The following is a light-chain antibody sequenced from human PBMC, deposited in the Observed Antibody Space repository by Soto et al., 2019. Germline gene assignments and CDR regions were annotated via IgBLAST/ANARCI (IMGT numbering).Light chain of an antibody. CDR3: QRFGKSPQIS. CDR1: QSITSSY. V-gene: IGKV3-20*01. CDR2: GAS. Sequence: EIVLTQSPGTLSVSPGDRATLSCRASQSITSSYIAWYQQKPGQAPRLLIYGASNRATGFPDRFRGSGFGTDFTLTINRVEPEDFAVYYCQRFGKSPQISFGQGTRLEMK. J-gene: IGKJ5*01.